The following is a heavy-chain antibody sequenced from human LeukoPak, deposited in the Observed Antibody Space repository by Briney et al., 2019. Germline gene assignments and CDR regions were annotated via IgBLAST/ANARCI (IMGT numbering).Heavy chain of an antibody. Sequence: GGSLRLSCAASGFTFSSYGMHWVRQAPGKRLEWVAVIWYDGSNKYYADSVKGRFTISRDNSKNTLYLQMNSLRTEDTAVYYCARDSPDYGDYVVDYWGQGTLVTVSS. CDR2: IWYDGSNK. J-gene: IGHJ4*02. V-gene: IGHV3-33*01. CDR1: GFTFSSYG. D-gene: IGHD4-17*01. CDR3: ARDSPDYGDYVVDY.